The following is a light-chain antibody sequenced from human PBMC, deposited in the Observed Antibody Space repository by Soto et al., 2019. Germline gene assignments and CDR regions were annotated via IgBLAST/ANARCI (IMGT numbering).Light chain of an antibody. J-gene: IGLJ3*02. V-gene: IGLV1-40*01. CDR2: GNS. Sequence: QSVLTQPPSVSGAPGQRVTISCTGSSSNIGAGYDVHWYQQLPGKAPKLLIYGNSNRPSGVPYRFSGSKSGTSASLAITGLQDEDEADDYCQTYDSSLSGSVFGGGTKLTVL. CDR1: SSNIGAGYD. CDR3: QTYDSSLSGSV.